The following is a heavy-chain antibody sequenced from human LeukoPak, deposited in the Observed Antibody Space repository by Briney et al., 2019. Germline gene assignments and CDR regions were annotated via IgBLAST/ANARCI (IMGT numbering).Heavy chain of an antibody. V-gene: IGHV5-51*01. D-gene: IGHD6-19*01. CDR2: IYPTDSDT. CDR3: ARPSGSSGFFDS. CDR1: GYSFTSHW. J-gene: IGHJ4*02. Sequence: PGESLKISCEGSGYSFTSHWIGWVRQMPGKGLEWIGIIYPTDSDTRYSPSFQGQVTISVDKSINTAYLQWSSLKASDTAMYYCARPSGSSGFFDSWGQGTLVTVSS.